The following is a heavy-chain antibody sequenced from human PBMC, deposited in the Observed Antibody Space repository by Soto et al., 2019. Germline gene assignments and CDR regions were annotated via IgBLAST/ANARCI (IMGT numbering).Heavy chain of an antibody. V-gene: IGHV4-30-4*01. CDR2: IYYSGSP. CDR1: GGSISSGDYY. D-gene: IGHD3-9*01. Sequence: QVQLQESGPGLVKPSQTLSLTCTVSGGSISSGDYYWSWIRQPPGKGLEWIGYIYYSGSPYYNTSLKSRVTISVDTSKNQFSLKLSSVTAADTAVYYCARAFDILTRYYFDYWGQGTLVTVSS. J-gene: IGHJ4*02. CDR3: ARAFDILTRYYFDY.